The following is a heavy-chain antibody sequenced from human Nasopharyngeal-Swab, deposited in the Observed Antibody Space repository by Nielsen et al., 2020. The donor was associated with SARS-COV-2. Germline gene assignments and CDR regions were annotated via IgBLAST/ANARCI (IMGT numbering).Heavy chain of an antibody. J-gene: IGHJ4*02. V-gene: IGHV3-21*01. Sequence: GESLKISCAASGFTFSSYSMNWVRQAPGKGLEWVSSISSRSSYIYYADSVKGRFTISRDNSKNTLYLQMNSLRAEDTAVYYCAMIAAAGHFDYWGQGTLATVSS. D-gene: IGHD6-13*01. CDR1: GFTFSSYS. CDR2: ISSRSSYI. CDR3: AMIAAAGHFDY.